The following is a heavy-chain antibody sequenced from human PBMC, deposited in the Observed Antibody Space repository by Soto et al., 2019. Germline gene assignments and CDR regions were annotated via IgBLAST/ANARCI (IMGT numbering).Heavy chain of an antibody. Sequence: CGASGFTFSSYSVNWVRQAPGKGLEWVSYITSKSSTIKYADSVKGRLTVSRDNAKNSLYLQLNRLKNDDTAGYFCAKEKEACSEDRCSLSPFDSWGQGTLVTVSS. V-gene: IGHV3-48*02. CDR1: GFTFSSYS. J-gene: IGHJ4*02. CDR3: AKEKEACSEDRCSLSPFDS. D-gene: IGHD2-15*01. CDR2: ITSKSSTI.